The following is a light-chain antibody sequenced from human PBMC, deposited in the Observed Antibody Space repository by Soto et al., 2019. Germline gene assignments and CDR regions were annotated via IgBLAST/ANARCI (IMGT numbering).Light chain of an antibody. CDR1: VLAKKY. CDR2: KDS. CDR3: YSAADNHWV. V-gene: IGLV3-27*01. J-gene: IGLJ3*02. Sequence: SCELTQPSSVSVSPGQTARITCSGDVLAKKYARWFQQKPGQAPGLVIYKDSERPSGIPERFSGSSSGTTVTLTISGAQVEDEADYYCYSAADNHWVFGGGTKVTVL.